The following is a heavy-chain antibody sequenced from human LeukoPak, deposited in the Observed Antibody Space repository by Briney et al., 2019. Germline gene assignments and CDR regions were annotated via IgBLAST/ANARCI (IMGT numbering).Heavy chain of an antibody. Sequence: PGGSLRLSCAASGFIFSNYAMSWVRQAPGKGLEWVANIKQDGSEKNYVDSVKGRFTISRDNAKTSLYLQMNSLRAEDTAVYYCARHCSGGSCYSAPFDYWGQGTLVTVSS. CDR2: IKQDGSEK. V-gene: IGHV3-7*01. J-gene: IGHJ4*02. D-gene: IGHD2-15*01. CDR1: GFIFSNYA. CDR3: ARHCSGGSCYSAPFDY.